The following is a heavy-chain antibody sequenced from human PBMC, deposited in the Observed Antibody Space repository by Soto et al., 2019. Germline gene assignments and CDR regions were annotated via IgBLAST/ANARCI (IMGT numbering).Heavy chain of an antibody. V-gene: IGHV3-21*01. D-gene: IGHD3-22*01. J-gene: IGHJ5*02. CDR1: GFTFSSYS. Sequence: EVQLVESGGGLVKPGGSLRLSCAASGFTFSSYSMNWVRQAPGKGLEWVSSISSSSSYIYYADSVKGRFTISRDNAKNSLFLQMNSLRAEDTAVYYCTRNLYYYDTSGYHPWGQGTLVTVSS. CDR2: ISSSSSYI. CDR3: TRNLYYYDTSGYHP.